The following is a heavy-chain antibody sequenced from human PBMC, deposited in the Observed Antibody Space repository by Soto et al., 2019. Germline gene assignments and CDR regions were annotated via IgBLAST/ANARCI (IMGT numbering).Heavy chain of an antibody. CDR2: IIPVFGTA. CDR3: ARGDATKIVVTTYYVMDV. Sequence: QVQLVQSGAEVKKPGSSVKVTCKASGGSLSNYGISWVRQAPGQGLEWMGGIIPVFGTANYAQKFQGRVTITADESTNIVYMDVTSLRSEDTAVYYCARGDATKIVVTTYYVMDVWGQGTTVTVSS. CDR1: GGSLSNYG. V-gene: IGHV1-69*12. D-gene: IGHD4-17*01. J-gene: IGHJ6*02.